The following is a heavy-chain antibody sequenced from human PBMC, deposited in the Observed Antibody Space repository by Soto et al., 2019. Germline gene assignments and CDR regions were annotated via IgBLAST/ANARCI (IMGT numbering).Heavy chain of an antibody. Sequence: EVQLVESGGVVVQPGGSLRLSCAASGFTFDDYTMHWVRQAPGKGLEWVSLISWDGGSTYYADSVKGRFTISRDNSKNSLYLQMNSLRTEDTALYYCAIISGYDGAVLDYYGMDVWGQGTTVTVSS. J-gene: IGHJ6*02. CDR1: GFTFDDYT. D-gene: IGHD5-12*01. CDR2: ISWDGGST. CDR3: AIISGYDGAVLDYYGMDV. V-gene: IGHV3-43*01.